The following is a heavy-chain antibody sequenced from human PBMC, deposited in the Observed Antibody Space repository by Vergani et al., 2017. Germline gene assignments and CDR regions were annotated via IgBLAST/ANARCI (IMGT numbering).Heavy chain of an antibody. CDR2: IYHGGLT. CDR3: ARHGGSGNYYHLFDS. V-gene: IGHV4-39*01. CDR1: GDSIISRSYY. Sequence: QMQLQESGPGLVKASETLSLTCTVSGDSIISRSYYWGWIRQPPGKGLEWIGSIYHGGLTYYNPSLKSRATISIDTPENVISLRLTSVTAADTALYHCARHGGSGNYYHLFDSWGQGTLVIVSS. D-gene: IGHD3-3*01. J-gene: IGHJ4*02.